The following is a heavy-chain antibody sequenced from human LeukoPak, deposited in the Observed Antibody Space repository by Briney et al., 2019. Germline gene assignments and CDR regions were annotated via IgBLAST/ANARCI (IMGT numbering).Heavy chain of an antibody. CDR1: GYTFVGYY. D-gene: IGHD2/OR15-2a*01. V-gene: IGHV1-2*02. J-gene: IGHJ5*02. CDR2: INPNGDGT. Sequence: ASVKVSCRASGYTFVGYYMHWVRQAPGQGLEWMGWINPNGDGTKCAQNFQGRVTMTRDTSISIAYMELSGLRADDTAVYYCARATCNTDCAGFDPWGQGTLVTVSS. CDR3: ARATCNTDCAGFDP.